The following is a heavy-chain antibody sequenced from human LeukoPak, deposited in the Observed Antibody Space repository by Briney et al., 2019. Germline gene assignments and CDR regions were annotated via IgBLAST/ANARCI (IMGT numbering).Heavy chain of an antibody. Sequence: GGSLRLSCAASGFTFSAYNMNWVRRTPGKGLEWLSGVSPPGGGTYYADSVKGRFTISRDDSKNTLSLQMNSLRVEDTAVYYCARDLAWGAFDYWGQGTLVTVSS. CDR3: ARDLAWGAFDY. J-gene: IGHJ4*02. D-gene: IGHD7-27*01. CDR2: VSPPGGGT. V-gene: IGHV3-23*01. CDR1: GFTFSAYN.